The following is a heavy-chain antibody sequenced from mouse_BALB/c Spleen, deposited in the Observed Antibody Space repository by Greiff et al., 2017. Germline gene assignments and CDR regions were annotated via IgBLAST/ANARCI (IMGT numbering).Heavy chain of an antibody. CDR1: GFNIKDTY. V-gene: IGHV14-3*02. CDR3: ASPYGNYEYAMDY. D-gene: IGHD2-1*01. Sequence: DQLQQSGAELVKPGASVKLSCTASGFNIKDTYMHWVKQRPEQGLEWIGRIDPANGNTKYDPKFQGKATITADTSSNTAYLQLSSLTSEDTAVYYCASPYGNYEYAMDYWGQGTSVTVSS. J-gene: IGHJ4*01. CDR2: IDPANGNT.